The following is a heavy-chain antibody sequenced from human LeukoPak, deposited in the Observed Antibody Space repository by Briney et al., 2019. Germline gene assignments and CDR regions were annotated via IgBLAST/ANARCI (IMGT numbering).Heavy chain of an antibody. V-gene: IGHV3-30-3*01. Sequence: GGSLRLSCAASGFTFSSYAMHWVRQAPGKGLEWVAVISYDGSNKYYADSVKGRFTISRDNSKNTLYLQMNSLRAEDTAVYYCARGYSYFDYWGQGTLVTVSS. CDR2: ISYDGSNK. D-gene: IGHD5-18*01. CDR1: GFTFSSYA. CDR3: ARGYSYFDY. J-gene: IGHJ4*02.